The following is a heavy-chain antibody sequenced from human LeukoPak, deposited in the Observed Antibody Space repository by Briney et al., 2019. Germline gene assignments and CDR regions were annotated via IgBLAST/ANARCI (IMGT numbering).Heavy chain of an antibody. V-gene: IGHV3-30*02. CDR1: AFTFSSYG. D-gene: IGHD2-2*01. J-gene: IGHJ4*02. CDR3: AKDPGVVPAHYFDY. CDR2: IRYDGSDK. Sequence: PGGSLRLSCAVSAFTFSSYGMHWVRQAPGKGLESVAFIRYDGSDKYYADAVKGRFTISRDNSKDTLYLQMNSLRAEDTAVYYCAKDPGVVPAHYFDYWGQGILVTVSS.